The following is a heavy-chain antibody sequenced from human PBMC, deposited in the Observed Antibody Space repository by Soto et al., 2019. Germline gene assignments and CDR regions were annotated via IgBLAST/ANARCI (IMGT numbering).Heavy chain of an antibody. Sequence: EVQLLESGGGLVEPGGSRRLSCAASGFTFSSYTMSWVRQAPGKGLEWVSTISGSGSSTYSADSVKGRFTISRDNSKNTLYLQMNSLIVEDTAIYYCANAWGIDYWGQGPLVTVSS. CDR3: ANAWGIDY. J-gene: IGHJ4*02. CDR1: GFTFSSYT. D-gene: IGHD7-27*01. V-gene: IGHV3-23*01. CDR2: ISGSGSST.